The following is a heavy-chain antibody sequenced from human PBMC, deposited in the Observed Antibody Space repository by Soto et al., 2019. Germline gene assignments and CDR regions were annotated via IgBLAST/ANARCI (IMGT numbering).Heavy chain of an antibody. CDR3: ARGGTFAYDTSGYSVY. CDR1: GYTFSAYY. D-gene: IGHD3-22*01. Sequence: ASVKVSCKTSGYTFSAYYMHWVRQAPGQGLEWMGWINPRSGGTLYAQKFQGRVTMTRDTSISTAYMELSRLRSDDTAVYYCARGGTFAYDTSGYSVYWGQGTLVTVSS. V-gene: IGHV1-2*02. CDR2: INPRSGGT. J-gene: IGHJ4*02.